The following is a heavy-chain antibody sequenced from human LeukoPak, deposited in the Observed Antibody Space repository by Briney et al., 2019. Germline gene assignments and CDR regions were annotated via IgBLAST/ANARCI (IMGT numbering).Heavy chain of an antibody. J-gene: IGHJ4*02. Sequence: PGGSLRLSCAASGFTFDDYGMSWVRQAPGKGLEWVSYINWNGGGTDSADSVRGRFTISRDNAKSSLYLQMHSLRAEDTALYYCARDRPSGYYFDFWGQGTLGTVSS. CDR2: INWNGGGT. V-gene: IGHV3-20*04. CDR1: GFTFDDYG. D-gene: IGHD3-10*01. CDR3: ARDRPSGYYFDF.